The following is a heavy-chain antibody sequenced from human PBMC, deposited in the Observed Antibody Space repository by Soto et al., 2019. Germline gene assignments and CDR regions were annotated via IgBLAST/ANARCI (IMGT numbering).Heavy chain of an antibody. D-gene: IGHD5-12*01. V-gene: IGHV3-9*01. Sequence: SLRLSCAASGFTFDDYAMHWVRQAPGKGLEWVSGISWNSGSIGYADSVKGRFTISRDNAKNSLYLQMNSLRAEDTALYYCAKDRSRSYAYIVATNAYYYYGMDVWGQGTTVTVSS. CDR1: GFTFDDYA. J-gene: IGHJ6*02. CDR3: AKDRSRSYAYIVATNAYYYYGMDV. CDR2: ISWNSGSI.